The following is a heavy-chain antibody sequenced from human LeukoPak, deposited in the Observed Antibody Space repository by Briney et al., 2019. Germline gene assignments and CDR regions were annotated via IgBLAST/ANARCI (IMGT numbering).Heavy chain of an antibody. J-gene: IGHJ4*02. D-gene: IGHD3-9*01. CDR2: ISGSGGST. Sequence: GGSLRLSCAASGFTFSSYAMSWVRQAPGKGLEWGSAISGSGGSTYYADSVKGRFTISRDNSKNTLYLQMNSLRAEDTAVYYCAKDDILTGLGNFDYWGQGTLVTVSS. V-gene: IGHV3-23*01. CDR3: AKDDILTGLGNFDY. CDR1: GFTFSSYA.